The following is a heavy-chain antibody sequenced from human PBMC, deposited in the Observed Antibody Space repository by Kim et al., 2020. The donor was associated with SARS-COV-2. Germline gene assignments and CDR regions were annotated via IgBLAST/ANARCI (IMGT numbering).Heavy chain of an antibody. CDR2: ISNSGTS. CDR1: GDSIRNYY. D-gene: IGHD4-17*01. V-gene: IGHV4-59*08. CDR3: AASDFYGCKPFDCFDL. Sequence: SETLSLTCTFSGDSIRNYYWNWIRQPPGKGLEWIGYISNSGTSDYNPSLRSRVTMSVDTSKNQFSLKLNSVSAADTAVYYCAASDFYGCKPFDCFDLW. J-gene: IGHJ2*01.